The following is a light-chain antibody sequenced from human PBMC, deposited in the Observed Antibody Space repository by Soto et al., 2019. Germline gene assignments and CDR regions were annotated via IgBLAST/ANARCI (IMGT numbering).Light chain of an antibody. J-gene: IGKJ1*01. CDR1: QSVSNN. CDR2: GAS. Sequence: EIVLTQSPGTLSLSPGERATLSCRASQSVSNNYLAWYQQKPGQAPRLLVYGASTRATGIPARFSGSGAGTDFTLTITSLQSEDFGVYFCQQYKDWPTTFGQATKVDIK. CDR3: QQYKDWPTT. V-gene: IGKV3-15*01.